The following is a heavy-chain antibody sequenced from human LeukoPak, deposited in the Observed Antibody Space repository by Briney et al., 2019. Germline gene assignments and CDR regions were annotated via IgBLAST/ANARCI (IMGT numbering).Heavy chain of an antibody. CDR1: GYTFTSYA. Sequence: ASVKVSCKASGYTFTSYAMNWVRQAPGQGLEWMGWINTNTGNPTYAQVFTGRFVFSLDTSVSTAYLQISSLKAEDTAVYYCARDWGIAAAGPEAFDIWGQGTMVTVSS. CDR3: ARDWGIAAAGPEAFDI. J-gene: IGHJ3*02. V-gene: IGHV7-4-1*02. CDR2: INTNTGNP. D-gene: IGHD6-13*01.